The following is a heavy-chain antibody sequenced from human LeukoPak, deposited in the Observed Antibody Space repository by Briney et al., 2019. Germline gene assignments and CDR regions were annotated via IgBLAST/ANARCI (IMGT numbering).Heavy chain of an antibody. V-gene: IGHV7-4-1*02. CDR3: AIVRRSVTKYSSSSGLGY. Sequence: GASVNVSCKASGYTFTSYAMYWVRQAPGQGLEWMGWVNTNTGNPTDAQGFAGRVVFSLDTSVSTAYLQISSLKAEDTAVYYCAIVRRSVTKYSSSSGLGYWGQGTLVTVSS. CDR1: GYTFTSYA. CDR2: VNTNTGNP. J-gene: IGHJ4*02. D-gene: IGHD6-6*01.